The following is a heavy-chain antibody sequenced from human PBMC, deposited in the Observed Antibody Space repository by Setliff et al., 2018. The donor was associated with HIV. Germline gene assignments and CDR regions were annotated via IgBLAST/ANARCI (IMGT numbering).Heavy chain of an antibody. J-gene: IGHJ4*02. Sequence: GGSLRLSCASSGFTFSSYAMTWVRQAPGKGLECVAVISGSGGDTYYADSVKGRFVISREKSKSTLYLQMNSLRAEDTAVYYCTRGGTYYDYWGQGTLVTVSS. CDR1: GFTFSSYA. D-gene: IGHD1-26*01. V-gene: IGHV3-23*01. CDR3: TRGGTYYDY. CDR2: ISGSGGDT.